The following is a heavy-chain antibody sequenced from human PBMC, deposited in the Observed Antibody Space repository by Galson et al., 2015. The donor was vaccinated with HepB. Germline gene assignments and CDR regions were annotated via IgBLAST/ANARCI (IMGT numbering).Heavy chain of an antibody. D-gene: IGHD3-3*01. CDR3: AKRRSGSGSPHLDY. Sequence: SLRLSCAASGFAFSSYAMSWVRQAPGKGLEWVSAISGSGVSTYYADSVKGRFTISRDNSKNTLYLQMNSLRAEDTAVYYCAKRRSGSGSPHLDYWGQGTLVTVSS. J-gene: IGHJ4*02. CDR2: ISGSGVST. CDR1: GFAFSSYA. V-gene: IGHV3-23*01.